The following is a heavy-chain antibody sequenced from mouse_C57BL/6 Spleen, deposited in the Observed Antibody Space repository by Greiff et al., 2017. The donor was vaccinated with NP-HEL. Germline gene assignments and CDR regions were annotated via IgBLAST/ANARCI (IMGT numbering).Heavy chain of an antibody. CDR1: GYTFTSYW. CDR3: ARDYYDYDVGAWFAY. Sequence: VKLKQPGTELVKPGASVKLSCKASGYTFTSYWMHWVKQRPGQGLEWIGNINPSNGGTNYNEKFKSKATLTVDKSSSTAYMQLSSLTSEDSAVYYCARDYYDYDVGAWFAYWGQGTLVTVSA. V-gene: IGHV1-53*01. J-gene: IGHJ3*01. CDR2: INPSNGGT. D-gene: IGHD2-4*01.